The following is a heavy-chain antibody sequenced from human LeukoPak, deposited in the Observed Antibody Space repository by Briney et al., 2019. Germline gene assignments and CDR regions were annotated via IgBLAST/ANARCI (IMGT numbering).Heavy chain of an antibody. V-gene: IGHV4-34*01. J-gene: IGHJ5*02. CDR1: GGSFSGYY. CDR2: INHSGST. CDR3: ARGGIDGVVPAAMHRFDP. D-gene: IGHD2-2*01. Sequence: PSETLSLTCAVYGGSFSGYYWSWIRQPPGKGLEWIGEINHSGSTNYNPSLKSRVTISVDTSKNQFSLKLSSVTAADTAVYYCARGGIDGVVPAAMHRFDPRGQGTLVTVSS.